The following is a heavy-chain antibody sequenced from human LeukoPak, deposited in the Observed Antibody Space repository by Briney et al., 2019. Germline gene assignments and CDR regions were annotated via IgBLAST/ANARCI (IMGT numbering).Heavy chain of an antibody. CDR2: INPLSGGT. Sequence: GASVKVSCKASGYTFSDYYMHWVRPAPGQGLEWMGWINPLSGGTNYAQKFQGRVTMTRDTSISTAYMELSRLISGDTAVYYCARVVGPQDIVVVPAAVLFDYWGQGTLVTVSS. CDR1: GYTFSDYY. V-gene: IGHV1-2*02. CDR3: ARVVGPQDIVVVPAAVLFDY. J-gene: IGHJ4*02. D-gene: IGHD2-2*01.